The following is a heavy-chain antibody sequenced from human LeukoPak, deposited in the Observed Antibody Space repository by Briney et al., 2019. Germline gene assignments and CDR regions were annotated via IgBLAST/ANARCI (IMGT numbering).Heavy chain of an antibody. D-gene: IGHD2-2*02. CDR3: ARHQDIVVVPAAIAWFDP. Sequence: PSETLSLTCTVSGGSISSSSYYWGWIRQPPGKGLEWIGSIYYSGSTYYNPSLKSRVTISVDTSKNQFSLKLSSVTAADTAVYYCARHQDIVVVPAAIAWFDPWSQGTLVTVSS. CDR1: GGSISSSSYY. V-gene: IGHV4-39*01. CDR2: IYYSGST. J-gene: IGHJ5*02.